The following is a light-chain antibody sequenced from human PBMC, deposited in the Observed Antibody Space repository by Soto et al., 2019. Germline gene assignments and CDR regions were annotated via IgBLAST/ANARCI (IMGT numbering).Light chain of an antibody. J-gene: IGLJ1*01. CDR1: SSDVGSYNR. Sequence: QSVLTQPPSVSGSPGQSVTISCTGTSSDVGSYNRVSWYQQPPGTAPKLMIYEVSNRPSGVPDRFSGSKSGNTASLTISGLQAEDEADYYCSSYTSSSTLDVFGTGTKVTV. V-gene: IGLV2-18*02. CDR2: EVS. CDR3: SSYTSSSTLDV.